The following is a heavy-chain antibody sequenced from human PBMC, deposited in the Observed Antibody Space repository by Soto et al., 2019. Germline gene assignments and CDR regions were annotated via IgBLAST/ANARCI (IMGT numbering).Heavy chain of an antibody. CDR3: ATTPPPHCSRTSCYTRGGIYYYYGMDV. CDR1: GGTFSSYA. D-gene: IGHD2-2*02. J-gene: IGHJ6*02. Sequence: QVQLVQSGAEVKKPGSSVKVSCKASGGTFSSYAISWVRQAPGQGLEWMGGIIPIFGTANYAQKFQGRVTITEDDTNTTAYTELSILRPEATAGYYSATTPPPHCSRTSCYTRGGIYYYYGMDVWGQSTTVTVSS. V-gene: IGHV1-69*01. CDR2: IIPIFGTA.